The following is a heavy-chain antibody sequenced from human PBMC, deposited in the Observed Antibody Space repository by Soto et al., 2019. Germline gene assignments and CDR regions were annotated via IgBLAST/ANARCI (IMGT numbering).Heavy chain of an antibody. J-gene: IGHJ4*02. Sequence: QITLKESGPTLVKPTQTLTLTCSFSGFSLSTRGVGVGWIREPPGKALEWFALMFWDDEEWYGPSLKSRLTITEDTPKNQVVLTMTNMDPVDTATYYCAHRSRGYAYYFDQWGQGTLVTVSS. V-gene: IGHV2-5*05. CDR3: AHRSRGYAYYFDQ. CDR1: GFSLSTRGVG. D-gene: IGHD5-12*01. CDR2: MFWDDEE.